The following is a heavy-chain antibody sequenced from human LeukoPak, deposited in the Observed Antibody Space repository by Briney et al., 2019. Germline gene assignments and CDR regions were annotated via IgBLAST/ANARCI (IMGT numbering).Heavy chain of an antibody. V-gene: IGHV1-8*01. CDR3: ARGRWATAIPYDSSGYYPPDAFDI. J-gene: IGHJ3*02. Sequence: GASVKVSCKASGYTFTSYDINWVRQATGQGLEWMGWMNPNSGNTGYAQKFQGRVTMTRNTSISTAYMELSSLRSEDTAVYYCARGRWATAIPYDSSGYYPPDAFDIWGQGTMVTVSS. D-gene: IGHD3-22*01. CDR2: MNPNSGNT. CDR1: GYTFTSYD.